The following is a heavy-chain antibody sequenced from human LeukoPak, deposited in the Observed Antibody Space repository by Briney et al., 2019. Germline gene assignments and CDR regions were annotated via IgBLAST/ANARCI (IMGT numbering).Heavy chain of an antibody. V-gene: IGHV3-23*01. CDR3: ARGLVTKGYVDY. CDR1: EFTFSSYA. J-gene: IGHJ4*01. D-gene: IGHD2-21*02. Sequence: GGSLRLYCAASEFTFSSYAVSWVCQVPGKGLEWVSAISGSGGTTYYGDSVKGRFTISRDNSKNTLYLQMNSLRAEDTALYYSARGLVTKGYVDYWGHGTLVTVSS. CDR2: ISGSGGTT.